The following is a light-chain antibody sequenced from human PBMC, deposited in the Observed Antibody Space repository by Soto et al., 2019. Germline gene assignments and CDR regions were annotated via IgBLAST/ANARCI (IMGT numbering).Light chain of an antibody. CDR1: QSISTS. CDR2: VAS. J-gene: IGKJ2*01. CDR3: QESYNTPYT. Sequence: DIQMTQSPSSLSASVGDRVTIACRASQSISTSLNWYQQKPGKAPKLLIYVASGLQSGVPSSFSGSGSGTDFPLTISSLQPEECITYLCQESYNTPYTVGEGTKLEIK. V-gene: IGKV1-39*01.